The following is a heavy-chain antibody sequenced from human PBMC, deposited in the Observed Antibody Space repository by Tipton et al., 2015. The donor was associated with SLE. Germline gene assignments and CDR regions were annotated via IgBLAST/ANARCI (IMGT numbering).Heavy chain of an antibody. CDR2: IYRSGST. J-gene: IGHJ1*01. Sequence: TLSLTCTVSGFSISSGYYWGWMRQSPGKGLEWIGSIYRSGSTYYTPSLRSRVTISLDTSMNQFSLKLSSVTAADTAVYYCARDYKVTNPDQENFQYWGQGTLVTVSS. V-gene: IGHV4-38-2*02. D-gene: IGHD4-17*01. CDR3: ARDYKVTNPDQENFQY. CDR1: GFSISSGYY.